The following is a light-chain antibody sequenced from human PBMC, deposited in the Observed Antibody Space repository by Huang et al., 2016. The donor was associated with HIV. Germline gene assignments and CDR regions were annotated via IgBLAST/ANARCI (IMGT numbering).Light chain of an antibody. CDR2: GSS. V-gene: IGKV3-15*01. CDR1: RTVSTN. J-gene: IGKJ4*01. Sequence: IVMTQSPATLSVSPGERVTLSCRANRTVSTNLAWYQQRPGQSPRLLIYGSSTRAPGVPSRFSGSGSGTDFSLTIISLQSEDFARYYCHQYNNWLLSFGGGTRVDI. CDR3: HQYNNWLLS.